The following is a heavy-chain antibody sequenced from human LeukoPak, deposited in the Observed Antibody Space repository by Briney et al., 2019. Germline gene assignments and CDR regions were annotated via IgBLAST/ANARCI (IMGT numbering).Heavy chain of an antibody. Sequence: GGSLRLSCAASGFTFSRYAMHWVRQAPGKGLEYVSSISSEGSTTYHADSVEGRSTVSRDNSKNTVDLQMDSLRLEDMAVYYCARGPLVVNTIAWHFEFWGRGTLVTVSS. V-gene: IGHV3-64*02. CDR1: GFTFSRYA. CDR3: ARGPLVVNTIAWHFEF. CDR2: ISSEGSTT. J-gene: IGHJ2*01. D-gene: IGHD2-8*02.